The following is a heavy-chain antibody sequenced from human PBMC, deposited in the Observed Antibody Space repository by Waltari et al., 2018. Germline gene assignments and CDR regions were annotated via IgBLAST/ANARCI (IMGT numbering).Heavy chain of an antibody. CDR2: INPSSGGT. J-gene: IGHJ4*02. Sequence: VQLVQSGAEVKKPGASVTVYCKASGYNFTGYYMHWVRQAPGQGLEWMGWINPSSGGTNHAQTFQGRVTMTRDTSISTSYMELSRLRSDYTAVDYCARAKGYGGYEYWGQGTLVTVSS. CDR3: ARAKGYGGYEY. V-gene: IGHV1-2*02. D-gene: IGHD5-12*01. CDR1: GYNFTGYY.